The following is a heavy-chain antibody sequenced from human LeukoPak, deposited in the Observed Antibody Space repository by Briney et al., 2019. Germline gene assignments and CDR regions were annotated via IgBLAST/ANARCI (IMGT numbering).Heavy chain of an antibody. CDR2: IQSNGRNK. J-gene: IGHJ4*02. Sequence: GGSLRLSCAASGFIFSSDDMHWVRQAPGKGLEWVAGIQSNGRNKYYVDSVKGRFAISRDNSKSTLYLQVNSLRVEDTAVYYCAKDTYISDFDYWGQGTLVTVSS. D-gene: IGHD3-16*01. CDR1: GFIFSSDD. CDR3: AKDTYISDFDY. V-gene: IGHV3-30*02.